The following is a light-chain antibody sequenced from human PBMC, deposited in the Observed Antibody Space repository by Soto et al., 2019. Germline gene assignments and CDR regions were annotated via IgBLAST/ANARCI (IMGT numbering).Light chain of an antibody. J-gene: IGLJ1*01. CDR2: DNN. Sequence: QSVLTQPPSVSGAPGQRVTISCTWNSSNIGAGYDVHWYQQGLNTAPKLLIYDNNKRPSGIPDRFSGSKSGTSATLGITGLQTGDEADYYCGTWDTSLSVYVFGTGTKLTVL. V-gene: IGLV1-51*01. CDR3: GTWDTSLSVYV. CDR1: SSNIGAGYD.